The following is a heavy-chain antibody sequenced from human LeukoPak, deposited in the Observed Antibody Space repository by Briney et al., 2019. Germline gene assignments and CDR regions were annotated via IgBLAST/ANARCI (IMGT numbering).Heavy chain of an antibody. CDR1: GFTFSSYS. J-gene: IGHJ6*02. Sequence: GGSLRLSCAASGFTFSSYSMNWVRQAPGKGLGWVSYISSSSSTIYYADSVKGRFTISRDNAKNSLYLQMNSLRAEDTAVYYCARGPNYGMDVWGQGTTVTVSS. CDR2: ISSSSSTI. CDR3: ARGPNYGMDV. V-gene: IGHV3-48*04.